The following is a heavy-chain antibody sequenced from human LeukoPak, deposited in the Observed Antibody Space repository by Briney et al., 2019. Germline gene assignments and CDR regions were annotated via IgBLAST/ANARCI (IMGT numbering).Heavy chain of an antibody. CDR1: GHTFTGYY. V-gene: IGHV1-2*02. J-gene: IGHJ4*02. Sequence: ASVKVSCKASGHTFTGYYTHWVRQAPGQGLEWMGWINPNSGGTNYARKFQGRVTMTRDTSISTAYMDLSRLRSDDTAVYYCARGVSGSYSFDYWGQGTLVTVSS. CDR2: INPNSGGT. CDR3: ARGVSGSYSFDY. D-gene: IGHD1-26*01.